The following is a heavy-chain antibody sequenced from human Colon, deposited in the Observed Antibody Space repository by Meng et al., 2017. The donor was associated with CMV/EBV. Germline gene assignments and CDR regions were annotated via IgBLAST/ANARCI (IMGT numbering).Heavy chain of an antibody. CDR1: GGSISSGGYS. D-gene: IGHD3-10*01. V-gene: IGHV4-30-2*01. Sequence: SAVSGGSISSGGYSWNWIRQPPGKGLEWIGYIHHNGSTDYKTSLKSRVTISVDGSKNQFSLKLSSVTAADTAVYYCARGGQLWFDYWGQGTLVTVSS. CDR2: IHHNGST. CDR3: ARGGQLWFDY. J-gene: IGHJ4*02.